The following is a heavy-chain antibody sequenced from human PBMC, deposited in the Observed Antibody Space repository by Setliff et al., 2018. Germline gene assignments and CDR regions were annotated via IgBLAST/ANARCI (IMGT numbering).Heavy chain of an antibody. CDR1: AFTFNTYT. Sequence: PGGSLRLSCAASAFTFNTYTMHWVRQAPGKGLEWVAGMSYDGTNKYYADSVKGRFTISRDKSKNTLCLQMNSLRAEDTAVYYCAKGGKPPGYSSGWPDEFDYWGQGTLVTVSS. V-gene: IGHV3-30-3*01. D-gene: IGHD6-19*01. CDR2: MSYDGTNK. CDR3: AKGGKPPGYSSGWPDEFDY. J-gene: IGHJ4*02.